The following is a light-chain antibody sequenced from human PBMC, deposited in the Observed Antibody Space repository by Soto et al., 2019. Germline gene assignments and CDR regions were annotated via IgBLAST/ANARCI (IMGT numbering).Light chain of an antibody. Sequence: EIVLTQSPGTLSLSPGERATLSCRASQRVNSRYLAWYQQKPGQPPRLLIYSASSRATGIPARFSGSGSGTDFTLSISRLEPEDFAVYYCQSYGSSPPEFTFGPGTKVDIK. J-gene: IGKJ3*01. CDR2: SAS. V-gene: IGKV3-20*01. CDR3: QSYGSSPPEFT. CDR1: QRVNSRY.